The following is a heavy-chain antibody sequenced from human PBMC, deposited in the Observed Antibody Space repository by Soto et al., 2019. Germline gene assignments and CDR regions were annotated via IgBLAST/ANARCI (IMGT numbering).Heavy chain of an antibody. CDR2: IKQDGSEK. V-gene: IGHV3-7*03. Sequence: GGSLRLSCAASGFTFSSYWMSWVRQAPGKGLEWVANIKQDGSEKYYVDSVKGRFTISRDNAKNSLYLQMNSLRAEDTAVYYCAREVYYYDSSGYSKSLRYYGMDVWGQGTTVTVSS. CDR3: AREVYYYDSSGYSKSLRYYGMDV. D-gene: IGHD3-22*01. CDR1: GFTFSSYW. J-gene: IGHJ6*02.